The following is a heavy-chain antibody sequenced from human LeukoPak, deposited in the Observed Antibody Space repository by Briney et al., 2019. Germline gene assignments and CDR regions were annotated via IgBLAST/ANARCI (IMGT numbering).Heavy chain of an antibody. CDR1: GYTFTRYY. J-gene: IGHJ5*02. Sequence: ASVKVSCKPSGYTFTRYYMHWVRQAPGQGLEWMGWINPNSGGTNYAQKFQGRVTMTRDTSISTAYMELSRLRYDDTAVYYCARDGTGNWFDLWGQGTLVTVSS. CDR2: INPNSGGT. D-gene: IGHD7-27*01. V-gene: IGHV1-2*02. CDR3: ARDGTGNWFDL.